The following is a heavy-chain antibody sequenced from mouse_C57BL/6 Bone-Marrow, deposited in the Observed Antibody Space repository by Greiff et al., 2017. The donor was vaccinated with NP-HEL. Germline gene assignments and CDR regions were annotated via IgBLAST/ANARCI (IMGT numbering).Heavy chain of an antibody. D-gene: IGHD2-2*01. CDR2: IWSGGST. J-gene: IGHJ4*01. V-gene: IGHV2-4*01. Sequence: QVQLKESGPGLVQPSQSLSIPCTVSGFSLTSYGVHWVRQPPGKGLEWLGVIWSGGSTDYNAAFISRLSISKDNSKSQVFFKMNSLQADDTAIYYCAKKGGYYDAMDYWGQGTSVTVSS. CDR3: AKKGGYYDAMDY. CDR1: GFSLTSYG.